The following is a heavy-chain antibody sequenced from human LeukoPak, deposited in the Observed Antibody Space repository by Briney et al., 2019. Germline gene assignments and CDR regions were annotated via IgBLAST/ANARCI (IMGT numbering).Heavy chain of an antibody. Sequence: GGSLRLSCAASGFTFSSYGMHWVRQAPGKGLEWVAVISHDGSNQYYGDSVKGRFTISRDNSKNTLYLQMDSLKTEDTAVYYCAKGEHYTASMADYWGQGTLVTVSS. V-gene: IGHV3-30*18. CDR2: ISHDGSNQ. D-gene: IGHD1/OR15-1a*01. CDR1: GFTFSSYG. J-gene: IGHJ4*02. CDR3: AKGEHYTASMADY.